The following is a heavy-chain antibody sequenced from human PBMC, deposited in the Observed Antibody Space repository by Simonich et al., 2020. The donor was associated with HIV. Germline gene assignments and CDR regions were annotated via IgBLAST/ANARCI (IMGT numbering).Heavy chain of an antibody. CDR3: ARGETSSSWSTFDY. V-gene: IGHV3-74*01. Sequence: EVQLVESGGGLVQPGGSLTLSCAASGFTFSGSWVHWFRQAAGRGRVVVYRVQSDGITTTYADSVKGRFTISRDNAKNTLYLQMNSLRAEDTAVYFCARGETSSSWSTFDYWGQGTLVTVSS. D-gene: IGHD6-13*01. J-gene: IGHJ4*02. CDR1: GFTFSGSW. CDR2: VQSDGITT.